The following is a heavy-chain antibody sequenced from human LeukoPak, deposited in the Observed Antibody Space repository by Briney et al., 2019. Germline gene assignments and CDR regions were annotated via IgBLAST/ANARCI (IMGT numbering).Heavy chain of an antibody. J-gene: IGHJ4*02. V-gene: IGHV4-59*12. D-gene: IGHD5-12*01. CDR3: ARDGIDGGYALLTTPSFDY. CDR1: GGSISSYY. Sequence: SETLSLTCTVSGGSISSYYWSWIRQPPGKGLEWIGYIYYSGSTNYNPSLKSRVTISVDTSRTQFSLKLSSVTAADTAVYYCARDGIDGGYALLTTPSFDYWGQGTLVTVSS. CDR2: IYYSGST.